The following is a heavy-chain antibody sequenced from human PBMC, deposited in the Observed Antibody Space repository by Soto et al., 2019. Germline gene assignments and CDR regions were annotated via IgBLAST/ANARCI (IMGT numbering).Heavy chain of an antibody. D-gene: IGHD3-10*01. CDR2: ISAYNGNT. V-gene: IGHV1-18*01. CDR3: ARDLSRITMVRGVETNFDY. J-gene: IGHJ4*02. CDR1: GYTFTSYG. Sequence: GASVKVSCKASGYTFTSYGISWVRQAPGQGLEWMGWISAYNGNTNYAQKLQGRVTMTTDTSTSTAYMELRSLRSDDTAVYYCARDLSRITMVRGVETNFDYWGQGTLVTVSS.